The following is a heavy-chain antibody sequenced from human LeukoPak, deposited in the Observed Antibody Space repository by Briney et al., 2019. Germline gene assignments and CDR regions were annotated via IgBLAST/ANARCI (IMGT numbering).Heavy chain of an antibody. CDR3: ARDPYSSTWSYGMDV. CDR1: GFTFSNYW. V-gene: IGHV3-7*05. D-gene: IGHD6-6*01. Sequence: GGSLRLSCAASGFTFSNYWMSWVRQAPGKGLEWVANIKKDGSEEVYVDSVKGRFTISRDNAKNSLFLQMNTLRAEDTAVYYCARDPYSSTWSYGMDVWGQGTTVTVSS. J-gene: IGHJ6*02. CDR2: IKKDGSEE.